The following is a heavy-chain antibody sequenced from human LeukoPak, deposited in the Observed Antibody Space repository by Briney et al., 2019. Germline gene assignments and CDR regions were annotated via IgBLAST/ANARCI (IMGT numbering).Heavy chain of an antibody. CDR2: ISSSSSTI. D-gene: IGHD6-6*01. J-gene: IGHJ3*02. V-gene: IGHV3-48*04. Sequence: PGGSLRLSCAASGLTFSNYVMSWVRQAPGKGLEWVSYISSSSSTIYYADSMKGRFTISRDNAKNSLYLQMNSLRAEDTAVYYCAKAPIKYTSSSDAFDIWGQGTMVTVSS. CDR3: AKAPIKYTSSSDAFDI. CDR1: GLTFSNYV.